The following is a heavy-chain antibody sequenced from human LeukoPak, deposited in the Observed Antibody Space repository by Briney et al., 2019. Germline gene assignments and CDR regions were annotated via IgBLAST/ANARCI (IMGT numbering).Heavy chain of an antibody. D-gene: IGHD3-10*01. V-gene: IGHV3-23*01. J-gene: IGHJ4*02. CDR1: GITFSSYA. CDR2: ISGSGGST. CDR3: ARLYGSDY. Sequence: GGSLRLSCASSGITFSSYAMTWVRQAPGKGLEWVSLISGSGGSTYYADSVKGRFTISRDNSKNTLYLQMKSLGAEDTAVYYCARLYGSDYWGQGTLVTVSS.